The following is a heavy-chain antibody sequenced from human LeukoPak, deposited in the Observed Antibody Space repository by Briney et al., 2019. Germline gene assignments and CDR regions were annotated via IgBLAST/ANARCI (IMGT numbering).Heavy chain of an antibody. J-gene: IGHJ4*02. D-gene: IGHD6-19*01. CDR2: INPNSGGT. V-gene: IGHV1-2*02. CDR1: GYTFTGYY. Sequence: ASVKVSCKASGYTFTGYYMHWVRQAPGQGLEWMGWINPNSGGTNYEQKFQGRVTMTRDTSISTAYMELSRLRSEDTAVYYCASEAVYSSGWTFDYWGQGTLVTVSS. CDR3: ASEAVYSSGWTFDY.